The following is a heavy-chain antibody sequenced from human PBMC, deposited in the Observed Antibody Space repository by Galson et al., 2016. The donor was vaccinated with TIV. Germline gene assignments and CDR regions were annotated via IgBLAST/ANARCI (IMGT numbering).Heavy chain of an antibody. J-gene: IGHJ3*02. Sequence: ETLSLTCAVYGGSLRGHYWGWIRQPPGKGPEWIGEISHSGSTNQNPSLKSRVTISVDTSKNQFSLNLKSVTAADTAVYYCARHSTSGFPAIEVAARRRPFDIWGQGTMVTVSS. D-gene: IGHD6-19*01. CDR1: GGSLRGHY. V-gene: IGHV4-34*01. CDR3: ARHSTSGFPAIEVAARRRPFDI. CDR2: ISHSGST.